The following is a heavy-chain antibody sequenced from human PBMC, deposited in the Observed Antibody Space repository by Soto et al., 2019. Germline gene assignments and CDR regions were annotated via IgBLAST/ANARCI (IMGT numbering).Heavy chain of an antibody. V-gene: IGHV2-5*02. Sequence: QITLNESGPTLVKPTQTLTLTCTFSGFSLTTSGVGVGWIRQSPGKAPEWLALIYWDDDKRYSPSLKSRLTITKDNSKNQVVLTMANLDPADTATYYCAHRVLRTVFGLVTTNAIYFDFWGQGTPVAVSS. CDR1: GFSLTTSGVG. J-gene: IGHJ4*02. D-gene: IGHD3-3*01. CDR2: IYWDDDK. CDR3: AHRVLRTVFGLVTTNAIYFDF.